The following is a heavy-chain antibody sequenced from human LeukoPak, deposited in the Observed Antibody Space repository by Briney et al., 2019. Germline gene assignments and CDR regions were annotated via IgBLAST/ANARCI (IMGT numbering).Heavy chain of an antibody. CDR3: ARGQQQLVALQH. CDR1: GVSISSGSYY. V-gene: IGHV4-61*02. D-gene: IGHD6-13*01. J-gene: IGHJ1*01. CDR2: IYTSGST. Sequence: SETLSLTCTVSGVSISSGSYYWSWIRQPAGKGLEWIGRIYTSGSTNYNPSLKGRVTISVDTSKNQFSLKLSSVTAAGTAVYYCARGQQQLVALQHWGQGTLVTVSS.